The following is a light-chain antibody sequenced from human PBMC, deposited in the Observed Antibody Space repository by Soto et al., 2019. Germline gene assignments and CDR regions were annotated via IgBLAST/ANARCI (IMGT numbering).Light chain of an antibody. CDR2: DVS. Sequence: QSALTQPRSVSGSPGQSVTISCTETSSDVGGYNYVSWYQQHPGKAPKLMIYDVSKRPSGVPDRFSGSKSGNTASLTISGLQAEDEADYYCCSYAGSFRVFGTGTKSPS. CDR1: SSDVGGYNY. V-gene: IGLV2-11*01. J-gene: IGLJ1*01. CDR3: CSYAGSFRV.